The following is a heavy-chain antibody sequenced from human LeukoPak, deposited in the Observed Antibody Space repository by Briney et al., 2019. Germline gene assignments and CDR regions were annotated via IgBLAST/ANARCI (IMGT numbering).Heavy chain of an antibody. CDR2: IYYSGNT. V-gene: IGHV4-61*08. CDR3: ARDGRWEHRFDI. Sequence: PSETLSLTCTVSGDSISSGDYYWSWIRQPPGKGLEWIGYIYYSGNTYYNPSLKSRVTISVDTSKNQFSLKLSSVTAADTAVYYCARDGRWEHRFDIWGQGTMVTVSS. CDR1: GDSISSGDYY. D-gene: IGHD1-26*01. J-gene: IGHJ3*02.